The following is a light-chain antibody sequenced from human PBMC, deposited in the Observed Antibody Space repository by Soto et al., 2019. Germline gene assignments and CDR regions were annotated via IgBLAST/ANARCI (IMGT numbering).Light chain of an antibody. CDR3: QQYGSSPRT. V-gene: IGKV1-27*01. Sequence: DIQMTQSPSSLSASVGDRVTLTCRASRGIATYLAWYQQRPGKVPELLIYSASTLQSGVPSRFSGSGSGTDFTLTISRLQPEDFAVYYCQQYGSSPRTFGQGTKLEIK. CDR2: SAS. CDR1: RGIATY. J-gene: IGKJ2*01.